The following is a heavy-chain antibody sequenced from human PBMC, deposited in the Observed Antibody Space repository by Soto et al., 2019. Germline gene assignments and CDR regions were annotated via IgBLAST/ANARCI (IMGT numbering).Heavy chain of an antibody. D-gene: IGHD1-26*01. Sequence: SATLSLTCSVSGGSIADEYYWTWTRQHPGKGLEWIGYIYYIGATNYNPSLKSRVTISLDTSKNQFSLKLSSVTAADTAVYYCARDPSGHPPLYRFDPWGQGTLVTVSS. V-gene: IGHV4-59*01. CDR2: IYYIGAT. CDR1: GGSIADEYY. CDR3: ARDPSGHPPLYRFDP. J-gene: IGHJ5*02.